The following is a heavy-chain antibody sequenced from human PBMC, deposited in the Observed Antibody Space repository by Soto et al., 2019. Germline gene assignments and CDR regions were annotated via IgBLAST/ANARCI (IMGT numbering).Heavy chain of an antibody. Sequence: GESLKISCRGSGYDFNTNWFGWVRQLPGKGLEWVGIMYPGDSDTRYNPSLQGHVTLSADVTVSTAFLQWRSLRTSDTGMYFCARLPRDCNKTSCYYADHWGHGTQVTVSS. D-gene: IGHD2-2*01. CDR1: GYDFNTNW. CDR2: MYPGDSDT. J-gene: IGHJ4*01. CDR3: ARLPRDCNKTSCYYADH. V-gene: IGHV5-51*01.